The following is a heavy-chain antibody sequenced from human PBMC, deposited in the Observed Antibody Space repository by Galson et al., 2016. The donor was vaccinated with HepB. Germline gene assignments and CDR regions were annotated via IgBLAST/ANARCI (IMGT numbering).Heavy chain of an antibody. Sequence: SVKVSCKASGYTFTTYGITWVRQAPGQGLDWMEWISAYNGETNYAYKLHGRVTMTTDTSTSTAYMELKSLRSDDTAVYYCARDTPRSYTGGWYQDYFAMNVWGQGTTVIVSS. CDR2: ISAYNGET. CDR3: ARDTPRSYTGGWYQDYFAMNV. D-gene: IGHD6-19*01. V-gene: IGHV1-18*01. CDR1: GYTFTTYG. J-gene: IGHJ6*02.